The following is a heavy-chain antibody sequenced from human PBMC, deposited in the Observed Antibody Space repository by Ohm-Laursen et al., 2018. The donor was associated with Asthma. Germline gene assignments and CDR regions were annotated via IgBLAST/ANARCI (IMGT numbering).Heavy chain of an antibody. CDR1: GGSISSGGYY. J-gene: IGHJ3*02. CDR2: IYYSGST. Sequence: TLSLTCTVSGGSISSGGYYWSWIRQHPGKGLEWIGYIYYSGSTYYNPSLKSRVTISVDTSKNQFSLKLSSVTAADTAVYYCARDAGYNWNANDAFDIWGQGTMVTVSS. D-gene: IGHD1-20*01. V-gene: IGHV4-30-4*08. CDR3: ARDAGYNWNANDAFDI.